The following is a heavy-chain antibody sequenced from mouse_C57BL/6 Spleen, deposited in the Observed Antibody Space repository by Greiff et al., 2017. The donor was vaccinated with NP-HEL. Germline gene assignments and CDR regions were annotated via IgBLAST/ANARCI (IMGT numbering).Heavy chain of an antibody. CDR1: GYTFTSYW. V-gene: IGHV1-7*01. J-gene: IGHJ3*01. D-gene: IGHD3-1*01. CDR3: ASEHSSFYGFAY. CDR2: INPSSGYT. Sequence: VQLQQSGAELAKPGASVKLSCKASGYTFTSYWMHWVKQRPGQGLEWIGYINPSSGYTKYNQKFKDKATLTADKSSSTAYMQLSSLTYADSAVYYVASEHSSFYGFAYWGQGTLVTVSA.